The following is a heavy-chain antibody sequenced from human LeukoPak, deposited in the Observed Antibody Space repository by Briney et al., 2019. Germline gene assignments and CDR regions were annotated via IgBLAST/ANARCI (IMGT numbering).Heavy chain of an antibody. Sequence: SETLXLXCAXXGXXFXGYYWSWIRQPPGKGLEWIGEINHSGSTNYNPSLKSRVTISVDTSKNQFSLKLSSVTAADTAVYYCARGRYGSGSYYDDYWGQGTLVTVSS. CDR2: INHSGST. V-gene: IGHV4-34*01. J-gene: IGHJ4*02. D-gene: IGHD3-10*01. CDR1: GXXFXGYY. CDR3: ARGRYGSGSYYDDY.